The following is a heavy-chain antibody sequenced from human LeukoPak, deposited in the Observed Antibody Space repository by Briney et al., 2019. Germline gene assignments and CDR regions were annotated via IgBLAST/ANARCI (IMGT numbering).Heavy chain of an antibody. Sequence: PSETLSLTCTVSGGSISSYYWSWIRQPPGKGLEWIEYIYYSGSTNYNPSLKSRVTISVDTSKNQFSLKLSSVTAADTAVYYCARATQYQLINWFDPWGQGTLVTVSS. V-gene: IGHV4-59*01. CDR1: GGSISSYY. CDR3: ARATQYQLINWFDP. J-gene: IGHJ5*02. CDR2: IYYSGST. D-gene: IGHD2-2*01.